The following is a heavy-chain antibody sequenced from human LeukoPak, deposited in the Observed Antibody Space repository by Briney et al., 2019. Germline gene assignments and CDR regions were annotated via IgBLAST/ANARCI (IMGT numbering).Heavy chain of an antibody. J-gene: IGHJ5*02. V-gene: IGHV4-39*07. CDR2: IYYSGST. CDR3: ARDGTLLRPGKNWFDP. CDR1: GGSISSSSYY. Sequence: PSETLSLTCTVSGGSISSSSYYWGWIRQPPGKGLEWIGSIYYSGSTYYNPSLKSRVTISVDTSKNQFSLKLSSVTAADTAVYYCARDGTLLRPGKNWFDPWGQGTLVTVSS. D-gene: IGHD1-26*01.